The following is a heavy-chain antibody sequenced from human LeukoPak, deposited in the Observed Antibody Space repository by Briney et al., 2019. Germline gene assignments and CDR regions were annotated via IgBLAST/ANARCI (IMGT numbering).Heavy chain of an antibody. CDR3: ARDYGGCNYHLSNY. Sequence: GGSLRLSCAASGLTFSSHAMHWVRQAPGKGLEWVAVISYDGNKNYYADSVKGRFTISRDNSKNTLYLQMNSLTAEDTAVYYCARDYGGCNYHLSNYWGQGTLVTVSS. CDR1: GLTFSSHA. CDR2: ISYDGNKN. V-gene: IGHV3-30-3*01. J-gene: IGHJ4*02. D-gene: IGHD4-23*01.